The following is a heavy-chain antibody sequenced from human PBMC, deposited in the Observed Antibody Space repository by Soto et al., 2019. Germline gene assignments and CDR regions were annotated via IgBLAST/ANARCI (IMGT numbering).Heavy chain of an antibody. Sequence: QVQLVQSGAEVKKPGSSVKVSCKASGGTFSSYTISWVRQAPGQGLEWMGRIIPILGIANYAQKFQGRVTITADKSTITAYMELSSLRSEDTAVYYCAREGNYYYDSSGYYFFDYWGQGTLVTVSS. V-gene: IGHV1-69*08. CDR1: GGTFSSYT. J-gene: IGHJ4*02. CDR2: IIPILGIA. D-gene: IGHD3-22*01. CDR3: AREGNYYYDSSGYYFFDY.